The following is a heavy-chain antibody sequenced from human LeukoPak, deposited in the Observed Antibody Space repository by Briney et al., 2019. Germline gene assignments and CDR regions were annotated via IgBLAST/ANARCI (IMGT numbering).Heavy chain of an antibody. CDR2: ISSSSSYI. V-gene: IGHV3-21*01. Sequence: GGSLRLSCAASGFTFSSYAMSWVRQAPGKGLEWVSSISSSSSYIYYADSVKGRFTISRDNAKNSLYLQMNSLRAEDTAVYYCARDFGTYYYDSSGYSWGQGTLVTVSS. CDR3: ARDFGTYYYDSSGYS. CDR1: GFTFSSYA. D-gene: IGHD3-22*01. J-gene: IGHJ4*02.